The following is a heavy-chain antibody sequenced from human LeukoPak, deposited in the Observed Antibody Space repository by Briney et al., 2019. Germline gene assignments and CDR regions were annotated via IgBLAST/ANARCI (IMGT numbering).Heavy chain of an antibody. CDR1: GGSTRTGVYY. Sequence: PPQTLSLTRTVPGGSTRTGVYYGSSIRQPAGKGLEWLRDIYYTGTTKSNPSLKSRVTTSIDTSKNQLSLKLSAVTAADTAVYYCARYDRSGYSLELWGQGTLVTVSS. J-gene: IGHJ4*02. D-gene: IGHD3-22*01. V-gene: IGHV4-61*08. CDR3: ARYDRSGYSLEL. CDR2: IYYTGTT.